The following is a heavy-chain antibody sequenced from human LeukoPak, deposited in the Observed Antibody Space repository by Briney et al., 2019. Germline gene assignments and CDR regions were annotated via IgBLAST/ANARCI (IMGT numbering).Heavy chain of an antibody. CDR1: GYTFTSYG. J-gene: IGHJ4*02. V-gene: IGHV1-18*01. Sequence: ASVKVSCKASGYTFTSYGISWVRQAPGQGLEWMGWISAYNGNTNYAQKLQGRVTMTTDTSTSTAYMELRSLRSDDTAVYYCARDFSPGDRPHSSSWPFDYWGQGTLVTVSS. CDR3: ARDFSPGDRPHSSSWPFDY. D-gene: IGHD6-13*01. CDR2: ISAYNGNT.